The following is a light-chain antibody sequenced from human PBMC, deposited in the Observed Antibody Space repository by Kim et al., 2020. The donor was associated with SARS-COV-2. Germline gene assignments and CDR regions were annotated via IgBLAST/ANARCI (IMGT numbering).Light chain of an antibody. V-gene: IGLV3-1*01. Sequence: VSVSPGQTASITCSGDKLGDKYACWYQQKPGQSPVLVIYQDSKRPSGIPERFSGSNSGNTATLTISGTQAMDEADYYCQAWDSSTLFGGGTKLTVL. CDR3: QAWDSSTL. J-gene: IGLJ2*01. CDR1: KLGDKY. CDR2: QDS.